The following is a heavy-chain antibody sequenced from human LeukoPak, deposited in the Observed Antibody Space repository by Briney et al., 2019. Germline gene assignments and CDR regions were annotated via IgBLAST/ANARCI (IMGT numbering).Heavy chain of an antibody. J-gene: IGHJ4*02. CDR1: GFTFGIHG. V-gene: IGHV3-21*06. Sequence: GGSLRLSCVGSGFTFGIHGMNWVRQAPGKGLEWVSFISTSSTYIKYADSLKGRFTVSRDNVKSSLYLQMSSLTAEDTAVYYCARDRCSNSDCLFDYWGQGTLVTVSS. D-gene: IGHD2-21*02. CDR3: ARDRCSNSDCLFDY. CDR2: ISTSSTYI.